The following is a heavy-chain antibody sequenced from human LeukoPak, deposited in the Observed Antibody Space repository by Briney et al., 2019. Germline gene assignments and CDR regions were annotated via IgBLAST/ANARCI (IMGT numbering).Heavy chain of an antibody. J-gene: IGHJ6*03. CDR3: ATGGVVATSNYYMDV. CDR1: GGTFSSYA. V-gene: IGHV1-69*06. Sequence: ASVKVSCKASGGTFSSYAISWVRQAPGQGLEWMGGIIPIFGTANYAQKFQGRVTITADKSTSTAYMELSSLRSEDTAVYYCATGGVVATSNYYMDVWGKGTTVTVSS. CDR2: IIPIFGTA. D-gene: IGHD2-21*01.